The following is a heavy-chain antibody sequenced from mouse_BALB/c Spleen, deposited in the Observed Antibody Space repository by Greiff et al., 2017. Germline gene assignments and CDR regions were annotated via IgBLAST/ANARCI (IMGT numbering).Heavy chain of an antibody. J-gene: IGHJ4*01. D-gene: IGHD2-12*01. CDR1: GFTFSSFG. Sequence: EVKVEESGGGLVQPGGSRKLSCAASGFTFSSFGMHWVRQAPEKGLEWVAYISSGSSTIYYADTVKGRFTISRDNPKNTLFLQMTSLRSEDTAMYYCARFPYASYYYAMDYWGQGTSVTVSS. CDR3: ARFPYASYYYAMDY. V-gene: IGHV5-17*02. CDR2: ISSGSSTI.